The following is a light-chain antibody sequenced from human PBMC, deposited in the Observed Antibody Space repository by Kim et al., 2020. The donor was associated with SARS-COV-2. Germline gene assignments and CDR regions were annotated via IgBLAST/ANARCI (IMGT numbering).Light chain of an antibody. CDR2: RHN. CDR3: AAWDDRVNGRV. J-gene: IGLJ3*02. CDR1: SSNSEGNY. V-gene: IGLV1-47*01. Sequence: GQRVPSSCSGSSSNSEGNYGAWNPQFPGTAPKLLIYRHNQRPSGVPDLFAGSKSDTSASLAIDGLRSDDEAIYYCAAWDDRVNGRVCGGGTQLTVL.